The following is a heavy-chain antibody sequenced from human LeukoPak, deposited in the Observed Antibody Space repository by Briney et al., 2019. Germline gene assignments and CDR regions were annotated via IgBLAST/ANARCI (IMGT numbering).Heavy chain of an antibody. J-gene: IGHJ4*02. CDR3: ARLRDYVWESYRFVFDY. Sequence: SETLSLTCTVSGGSISSSSYYWGWIRQPPGKGLEWIGSIYYSGSTYYYPSLKSRVTISVDTSKNQFSLKLSSVTAADTAVYYCARLRDYVWESYRFVFDYWGQGTLVTVSS. CDR2: IYYSGST. CDR1: GGSISSSSYY. V-gene: IGHV4-39*01. D-gene: IGHD3-16*02.